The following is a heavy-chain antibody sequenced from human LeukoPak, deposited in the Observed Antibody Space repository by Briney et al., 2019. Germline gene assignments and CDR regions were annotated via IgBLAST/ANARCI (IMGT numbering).Heavy chain of an antibody. D-gene: IGHD2-8*01. CDR1: GFTFSSYW. J-gene: IGHJ4*02. CDR3: ARASSGISVYCTNGVCYPEDY. CDR2: IKQDGSEK. V-gene: IGHV3-7*01. Sequence: LPGGSLRLSCAASGFTFSSYWMSWVRQAPGKGLEWVANIKQDGSEKYYVDSVKGRFTISRDNAKNSLYLQMNSLRAEDTAVYYCARASSGISVYCTNGVCYPEDYWGQGTLVTVSS.